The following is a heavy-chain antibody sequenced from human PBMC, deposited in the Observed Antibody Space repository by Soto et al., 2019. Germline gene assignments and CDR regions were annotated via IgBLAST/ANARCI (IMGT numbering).Heavy chain of an antibody. CDR3: AKRSSSSTFDY. CDR1: GFTFSSYA. D-gene: IGHD6-6*01. J-gene: IGHJ4*02. Sequence: EVQLLESGGGLVQPGESLRLSCAASGFTFSSYAMSWVRQAPGKGLEWVSVISGSDDSTYYADSVKGCFTISRDNSKTTLYLQMNSRSAEDTAVYYCAKRSSSSTFDYWGQGTLVTVSS. CDR2: ISGSDDST. V-gene: IGHV3-23*01.